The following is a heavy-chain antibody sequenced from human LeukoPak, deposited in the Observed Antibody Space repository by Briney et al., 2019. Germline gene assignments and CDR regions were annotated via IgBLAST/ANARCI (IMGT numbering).Heavy chain of an antibody. D-gene: IGHD5-18*01. J-gene: IGHJ4*02. CDR3: AADTAMVYYFDY. CDR2: ISHDGSNK. V-gene: IGHV3-30*03. CDR1: GFTFNSYG. Sequence: GGSLRLSCAASGFTFNSYGMHWVRQAPGKGLEWVAVISHDGSNKYYADSVKGRFTISRDNSKNTLYLQMNSLRAEDTAVYYCAADTAMVYYFDYWGQGALVTVSS.